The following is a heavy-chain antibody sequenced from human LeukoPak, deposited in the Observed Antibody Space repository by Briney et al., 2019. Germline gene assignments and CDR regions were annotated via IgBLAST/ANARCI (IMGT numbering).Heavy chain of an antibody. J-gene: IGHJ6*02. V-gene: IGHV1-18*01. CDR1: GYAFTSYG. CDR2: ISAYNGNT. D-gene: IGHD6-19*01. Sequence: ASVKVSCKASGYAFTSYGISWVRQAPGQGLEWMGWISAYNGNTNYAQKLQGRVTMTTDTSTNTAYMELRSLRSDDTAVYYCARDPYSSGWPSPDQRYLEYYYYYGMDVWGQGTTVTVSS. CDR3: ARDPYSSGWPSPDQRYLEYYYYYGMDV.